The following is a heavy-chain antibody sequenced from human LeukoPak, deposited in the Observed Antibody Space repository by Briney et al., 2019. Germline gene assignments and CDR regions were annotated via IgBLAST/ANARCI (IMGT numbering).Heavy chain of an antibody. CDR3: ASQTQPRSSDY. CDR2: INHSGST. Sequence: SETLSLTCAVYGGSFSGYYWSWIRQPPGKGLEWIGEINHSGSTNYNPFLKSRVTISVGTSKNQFSLKLSSVTAADTAVYYCASQTQPRSSDYWGQGTLVTVSS. V-gene: IGHV4-34*01. D-gene: IGHD6-6*01. CDR1: GGSFSGYY. J-gene: IGHJ4*02.